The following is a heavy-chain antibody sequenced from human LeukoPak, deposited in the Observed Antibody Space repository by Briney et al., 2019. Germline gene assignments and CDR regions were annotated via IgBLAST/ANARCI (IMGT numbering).Heavy chain of an antibody. CDR3: AKDTGRDYYYMDV. Sequence: GGSLRLSCAAYGFTLNSYGMHWVRQAPGKGLEWVAFIRYDGNNNYYADSLEGRFTISTDNSKNTLYLQMNSLRVEDTAVYYCAKDTGRDYYYMDVWGKGTTVTISS. V-gene: IGHV3-30*02. CDR1: GFTLNSYG. D-gene: IGHD2-8*02. J-gene: IGHJ6*03. CDR2: IRYDGNNN.